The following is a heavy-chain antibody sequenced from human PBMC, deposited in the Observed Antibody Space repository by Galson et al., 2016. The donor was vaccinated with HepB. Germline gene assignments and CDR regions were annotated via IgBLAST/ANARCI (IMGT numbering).Heavy chain of an antibody. V-gene: IGHV4-39*01. Sequence: SETLSLTCTVSGGSISSSSKYWGWIRQPPGKGLEWIGNIYYSGSTYYNPSLKSRVTISVDTSKNQLSLKLSSVTAADTAVYYCAIHYDILTGWFDPWGQGTLVTVSS. CDR3: AIHYDILTGWFDP. D-gene: IGHD3-9*01. J-gene: IGHJ5*02. CDR2: IYYSGST. CDR1: GGSISSSSKY.